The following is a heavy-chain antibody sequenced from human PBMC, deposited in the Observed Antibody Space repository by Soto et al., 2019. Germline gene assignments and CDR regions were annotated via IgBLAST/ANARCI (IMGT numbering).Heavy chain of an antibody. V-gene: IGHV3-21*01. CDR1: GFTFSSYS. CDR2: ISSSSSYI. Sequence: GGSLRLSCAASGFTFSSYSMNWVRQAPGKGLEWVSSISSSSSYIYYADSVKGRFTISRDNAKNSLYLQMNSLRAEDTAVYYCARDLNGSGSYYNCFDYWGQGTLVTVSS. CDR3: ARDLNGSGSYYNCFDY. J-gene: IGHJ4*02. D-gene: IGHD3-10*01.